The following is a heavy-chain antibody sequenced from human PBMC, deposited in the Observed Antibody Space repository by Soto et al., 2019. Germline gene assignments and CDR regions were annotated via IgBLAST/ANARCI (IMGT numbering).Heavy chain of an antibody. Sequence: GGSLRLSCEASGFTFSSYGMHWVRQAPGKGLEWVAVIWYDGSNKYYADSVKGRFTISRDNSKNTLYLQMNSLSAEDTAVYYCARDASGIVDNYMDVWGKGTTVTVSS. J-gene: IGHJ6*03. CDR1: GFTFSSYG. D-gene: IGHD2-15*01. CDR2: IWYDGSNK. CDR3: ARDASGIVDNYMDV. V-gene: IGHV3-33*01.